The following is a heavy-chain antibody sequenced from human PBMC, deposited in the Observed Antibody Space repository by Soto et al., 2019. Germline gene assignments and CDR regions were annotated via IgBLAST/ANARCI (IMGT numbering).Heavy chain of an antibody. CDR1: GDSISNLDYF. D-gene: IGHD7-27*01. V-gene: IGHV4-30-4*01. CDR3: ARGRYCLTGRCFPNWFDS. Sequence: SETLSLTCSVSGDSISNLDYFWAWIRQPPGQALEYIGYIYKSATTYYNPSFESRVAISVDTSKSQFSLNVTSVTAADTAVYFCARGRYCLTGRCFPNWFDSWGQGSLVTVSS. J-gene: IGHJ5*01. CDR2: IYKSATT.